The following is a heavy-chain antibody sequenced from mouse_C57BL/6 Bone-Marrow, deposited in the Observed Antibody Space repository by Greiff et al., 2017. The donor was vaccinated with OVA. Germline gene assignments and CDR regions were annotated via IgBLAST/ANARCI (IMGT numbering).Heavy chain of an antibody. J-gene: IGHJ1*03. V-gene: IGHV5-6*01. CDR3: ARQKGSYWYFDV. D-gene: IGHD3-3*01. Sequence: EVMLVESGGDLVKPGGSLKLSCAASGFTFSSYGMSWVRQTPDKRLEWVATISSGGSYTYYPDSVKGRFTISRDNAKNTLYLQMSSLKSEDTAMYYGARQKGSYWYFDVWGTGTTVTVSS. CDR2: ISSGGSYT. CDR1: GFTFSSYG.